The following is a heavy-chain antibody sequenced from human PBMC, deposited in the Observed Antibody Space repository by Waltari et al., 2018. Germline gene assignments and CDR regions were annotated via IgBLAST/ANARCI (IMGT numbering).Heavy chain of an antibody. CDR1: GGSISSYY. Sequence: QVQLQESGPGLVKPSETLSLTCTVSGGSISSYYWSWIRQPPGKGLEWIGYIYYSGRTNYTPALKSRVTISVDTSKNQFSLKLSSVTAADTAVYYCARDSGSYSSYFDYWGQGTLVTVSS. J-gene: IGHJ4*02. CDR3: ARDSGSYSSYFDY. CDR2: IYYSGRT. D-gene: IGHD1-26*01. V-gene: IGHV4-59*01.